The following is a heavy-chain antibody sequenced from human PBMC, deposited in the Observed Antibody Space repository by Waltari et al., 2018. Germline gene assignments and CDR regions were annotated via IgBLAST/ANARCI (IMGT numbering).Heavy chain of an antibody. CDR2: IIPILGIA. D-gene: IGHD6-6*01. Sequence: QVQLVQSGAEVKKPGSSVKVSCKASGGTFSSYAISWVRQAPGQGLEWMGRIIPILGIANYAQKVQGRVTITADKSTSTAYMELSSLRSEDTAVYYCAREDTSSIAAPDYYYGMDVWGQGTTVTVSS. CDR3: AREDTSSIAAPDYYYGMDV. V-gene: IGHV1-69*09. CDR1: GGTFSSYA. J-gene: IGHJ6*02.